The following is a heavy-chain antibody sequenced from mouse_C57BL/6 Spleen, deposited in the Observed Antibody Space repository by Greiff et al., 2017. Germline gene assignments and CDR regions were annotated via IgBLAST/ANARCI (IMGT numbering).Heavy chain of an antibody. CDR1: GYSFTDYN. J-gene: IGHJ2*01. CDR3: ARENTAWGYVDY. D-gene: IGHD6-1*01. CDR2: INPNYGTT. Sequence: EVQLQQSGPELVKPGASVKISCKASGYSFTDYNMNWVKQSNGKSLEWIGIINPNYGTTSYYQNFKGKATLTVDQSSSTAYMQLNSLTSEDSAVYYCARENTAWGYVDYWGQGTTRTVSS. V-gene: IGHV1-39*01.